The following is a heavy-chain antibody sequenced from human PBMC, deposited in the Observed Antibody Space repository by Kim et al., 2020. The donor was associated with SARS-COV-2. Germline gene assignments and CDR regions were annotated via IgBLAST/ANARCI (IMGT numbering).Heavy chain of an antibody. V-gene: IGHV1-69*02. J-gene: IGHJ4*02. CDR1: GGTFSSYT. CDR2: IIPILGIA. CDR3: ARAPMVRGVQSIFDY. Sequence: SVKVSCKASGGTFSSYTIGWVRQAPGQGLEWMGRIIPILGIANYAQKFQGRVTITADKSTSTAYMELSSLRSEDTAVYYCARAPMVRGVQSIFDYWGQGTLVTVSS. D-gene: IGHD3-10*01.